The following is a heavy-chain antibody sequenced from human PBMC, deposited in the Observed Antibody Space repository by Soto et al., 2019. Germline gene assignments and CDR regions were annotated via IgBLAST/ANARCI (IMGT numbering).Heavy chain of an antibody. CDR3: ARGGIAVAMYYFDY. CDR1: GGSISSGGYY. D-gene: IGHD6-19*01. J-gene: IGHJ4*02. CDR2: IYYSGST. V-gene: IGHV4-31*03. Sequence: QVQLQESGPGLVKPSQTLSLTCTVSGGSISSGGYYWSWIRQHPGKGLEWIGYIYYSGSTYYNPSLKSRVTISVDTSKNQLSLKLSSVTAADTAVYYCARGGIAVAMYYFDYWGQGTLVTVSS.